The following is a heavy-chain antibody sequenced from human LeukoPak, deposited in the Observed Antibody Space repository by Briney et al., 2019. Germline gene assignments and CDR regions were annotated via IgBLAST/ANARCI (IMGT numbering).Heavy chain of an antibody. V-gene: IGHV4-39*07. CDR3: ARKRTVNDRPFDY. CDR2: IYYSGST. D-gene: IGHD1-1*01. J-gene: IGHJ4*02. Sequence: PSETLSLTCTVSGGSISSSSYYWGWIRQPPGKGLEWIGSIYYSGSTYYNPSLKSRVTISVDTSKNQFSLKLSSVTAADTAVYYCARKRTVNDRPFDYWGQGTLVTVSS. CDR1: GGSISSSSYY.